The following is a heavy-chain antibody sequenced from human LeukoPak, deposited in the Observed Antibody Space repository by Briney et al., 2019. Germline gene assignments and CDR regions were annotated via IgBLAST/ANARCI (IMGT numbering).Heavy chain of an antibody. CDR3: ARQSSSWSPYDY. CDR2: MNPNSGNT. V-gene: IGHV1-8*01. Sequence: ASVKVSCKASGYTFTSYDINWVRQATGQGLEWMGRMNPNSGNTGYAQKFQGRVTMTRNTSISTAYMELSSLRSEDTAVYYCARQSSSWSPYDYWGQGTLVTVSS. D-gene: IGHD6-13*01. CDR1: GYTFTSYD. J-gene: IGHJ4*02.